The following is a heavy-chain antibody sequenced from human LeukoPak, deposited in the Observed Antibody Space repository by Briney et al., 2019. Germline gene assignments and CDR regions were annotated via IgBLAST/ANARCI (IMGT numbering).Heavy chain of an antibody. V-gene: IGHV4-59*08. CDR2: IYYSGST. CDR1: GGSISSYY. J-gene: IGHJ6*02. D-gene: IGHD2-21*02. Sequence: PSETLSLTCTVSGGSISSYYWSWIRQPPGKGLEWIGYIYYSGSTNYNPSLKSRVTISVDTSKNQFSLKLSSVTAADTAVYYCARQWVVVTAIGDYYYYGMDVWGQGTTVTVSS. CDR3: ARQWVVVTAIGDYYYYGMDV.